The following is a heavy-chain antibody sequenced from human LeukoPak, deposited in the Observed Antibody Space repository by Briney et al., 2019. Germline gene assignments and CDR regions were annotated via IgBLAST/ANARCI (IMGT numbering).Heavy chain of an antibody. Sequence: GASVKVSCKASGYTFTSYYIHWVRQAPGQGLEWMGVINPSGGTTRYVQKFQGRITMTRDMSTSTVYMELSTLRSEDTAVYFCAKDPRNILTGDYDDFDIWGQGTMVIVSS. D-gene: IGHD3-9*01. CDR3: AKDPRNILTGDYDDFDI. CDR1: GYTFTSYY. V-gene: IGHV1-46*01. J-gene: IGHJ3*02. CDR2: INPSGGTT.